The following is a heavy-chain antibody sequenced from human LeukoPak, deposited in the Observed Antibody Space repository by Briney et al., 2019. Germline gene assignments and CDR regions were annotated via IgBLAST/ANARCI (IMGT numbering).Heavy chain of an antibody. CDR2: ISSSSSYI. CDR1: GFTFSSYS. CDR3: ARHSTVTTTLDY. V-gene: IGHV3-21*01. D-gene: IGHD4-17*01. J-gene: IGHJ4*02. Sequence: GGSLRLSCAASGFTFSSYSMNWVRQAPGKGLEWVSSISSSSSYIYYADSVKGRFTISRDNAKHSPYLQMNSLRAEDTAVYYCARHSTVTTTLDYWGQGTLVTVSS.